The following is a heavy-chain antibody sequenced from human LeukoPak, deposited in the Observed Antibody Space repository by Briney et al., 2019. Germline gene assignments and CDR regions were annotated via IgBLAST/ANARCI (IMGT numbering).Heavy chain of an antibody. V-gene: IGHV3-74*01. D-gene: IGHD3/OR15-3a*01. CDR1: GFIFHNHW. CDR3: VRVVRGVGLEYYYMDV. Sequence: GGSLRLSCAASGFIFHNHWMHWVRQAPGKGLVWVSRINRDGSSTTYADSVKGRFTVSRDNARNTHYLQMNSLRADDTAVYYCVRVVRGVGLEYYYMDVWGKGATVTVSS. CDR2: INRDGSST. J-gene: IGHJ6*03.